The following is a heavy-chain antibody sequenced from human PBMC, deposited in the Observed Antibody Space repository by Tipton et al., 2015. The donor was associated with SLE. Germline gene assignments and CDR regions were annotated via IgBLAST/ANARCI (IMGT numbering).Heavy chain of an antibody. V-gene: IGHV4-28*01. CDR3: ARHVVAVAGVVY. J-gene: IGHJ4*02. D-gene: IGHD6-19*01. CDR1: VYSISSSHW. Sequence: TLSLTCNVSVYSISSSHWWGWIRQHPGKGLEWIGYIFHSGSTYYNPSLKSRVTISVDASKNQFSLKLSSVTAADTAVYYCARHVVAVAGVVYWGQGTLVTVSS. CDR2: IFHSGST.